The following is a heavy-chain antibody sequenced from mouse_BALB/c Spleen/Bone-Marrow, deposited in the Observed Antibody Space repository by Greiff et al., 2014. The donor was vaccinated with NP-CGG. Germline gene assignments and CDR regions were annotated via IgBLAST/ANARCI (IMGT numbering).Heavy chain of an antibody. CDR2: INPSSGYT. V-gene: IGHV1-4*01. J-gene: IGHJ3*01. D-gene: IGHD2-14*01. Sequence: QVQLQQSGAELARPGASVKMSCKASGYTFTSYTMHWVKQRPGQGLEWIGYINPSSGYTNYNQKFKDKATLTADKSSSTAYMQLSSLTSGDSAVYYCARAAYYRYDGGAWFAYWGQGTLVTVSA. CDR3: ARAAYYRYDGGAWFAY. CDR1: GYTFTSYT.